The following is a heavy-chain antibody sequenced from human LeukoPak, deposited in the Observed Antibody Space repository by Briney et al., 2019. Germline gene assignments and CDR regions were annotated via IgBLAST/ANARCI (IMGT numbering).Heavy chain of an antibody. V-gene: IGHV3-30*18. CDR1: GFTFSNYG. Sequence: GGSLRLSCAASGFTFSNYGMHWVRQAPGKGLEWVAVISFDGSNKYYADSVKGRFAISRDSSKNTLYLQMNSLRAEDTAAYYCAKSRSEDNSGYFDYWGQGTLVTVSS. CDR2: ISFDGSNK. D-gene: IGHD3-22*01. J-gene: IGHJ4*02. CDR3: AKSRSEDNSGYFDY.